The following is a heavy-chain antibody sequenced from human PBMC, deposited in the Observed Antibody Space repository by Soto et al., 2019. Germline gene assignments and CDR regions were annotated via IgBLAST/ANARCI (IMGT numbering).Heavy chain of an antibody. V-gene: IGHV4-4*02. CDR2: IYHSGST. J-gene: IGHJ5*02. CDR1: GGSISSSNW. Sequence: QVQLQESGPGLVKPSGTLSLTCAVSGGSISSSNWWSWVRQPPGKGLEWIGEIYHSGSTNYNPSLKSRVTISVDKSTNQFSLKLSSVTAAATAVYYCARDYMVRGGMRWFDPWGQGTLVTVSS. D-gene: IGHD3-10*01. CDR3: ARDYMVRGGMRWFDP.